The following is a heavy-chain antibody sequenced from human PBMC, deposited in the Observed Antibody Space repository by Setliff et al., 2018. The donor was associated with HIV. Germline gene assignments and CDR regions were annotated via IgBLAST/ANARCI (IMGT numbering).Heavy chain of an antibody. CDR2: IYSGGST. J-gene: IGHJ4*02. CDR1: GFTVSSNY. V-gene: IGHV3-53*01. Sequence: PGGSLRLSCAASGFTVSSNYMSWVRQAPGKGLEWVSVIYSGGSTYYADSVKGRFTISRHNARNSLYLQMNSLRAEDTAVYDCARDSGSTWYASSRSDYWGQGTLVTVSS. D-gene: IGHD6-13*01. CDR3: ARDSGSTWYASSRSDY.